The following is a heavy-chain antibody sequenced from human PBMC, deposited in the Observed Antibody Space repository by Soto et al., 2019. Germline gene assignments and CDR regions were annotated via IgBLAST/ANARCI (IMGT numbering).Heavy chain of an antibody. CDR3: ACDRLVPPGYGMDV. CDR2: ISFNGSST. J-gene: IGHJ6*02. V-gene: IGHV3-23*01. Sequence: PGGSLRLSCAASGFTLSSYAMSWVRQAPGKGLEWVSAISFNGSSTYYADSVKGRFTISRDNSKNTLYLQMNSLRVEDTAVYYCACDRLVPPGYGMDVWGQGTTVTVSS. CDR1: GFTLSSYA. D-gene: IGHD2-2*01.